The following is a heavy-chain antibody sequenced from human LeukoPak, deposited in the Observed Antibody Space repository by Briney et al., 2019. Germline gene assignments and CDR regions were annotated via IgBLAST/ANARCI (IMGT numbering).Heavy chain of an antibody. V-gene: IGHV1-18*01. CDR3: AREYSNQVAVDY. Sequence: EXMGWISAYNGNTNYAQKLQGRVTMTTDTSTSTAYMELRSLRSDDTAVYYCAREYSNQVAVDYWGQGTLVTVSS. J-gene: IGHJ4*02. CDR2: ISAYNGNT. D-gene: IGHD2-15*01.